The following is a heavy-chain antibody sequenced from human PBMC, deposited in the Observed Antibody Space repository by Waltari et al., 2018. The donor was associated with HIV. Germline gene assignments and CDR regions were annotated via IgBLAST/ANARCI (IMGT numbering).Heavy chain of an antibody. V-gene: IGHV4-34*01. D-gene: IGHD6-19*01. Sequence: QVHLEQWGTGLLRPSETLSLTCAVYGGSFSGYYWSWIRQSPGRGLAGVGEVNHVGRTNYRPSLKGRVTVSVDTSKNQFSLTMRSVTAADTAVYYCARDSAPGLAVDDDDGEFFYYGLDVWGQGTTVTVSS. CDR3: ARDSAPGLAVDDDDGEFFYYGLDV. J-gene: IGHJ6*01. CDR1: GGSFSGYY. CDR2: VNHVGRT.